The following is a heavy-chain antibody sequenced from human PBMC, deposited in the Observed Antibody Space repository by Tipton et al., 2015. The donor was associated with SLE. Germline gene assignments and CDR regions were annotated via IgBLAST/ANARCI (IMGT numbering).Heavy chain of an antibody. J-gene: IGHJ4*02. D-gene: IGHD2-8*01. CDR1: GGSISSYY. CDR3: ARLYCTNGVCFPGY. Sequence: TLSLTCTVSGGSISSYYWSWIRQPPGKGLGWIGYIYYSGSTNYNPSLKSRVTISVDTSKNQFSLKLSSVTAADTAVYYCARLYCTNGVCFPGYWGQGTLVTVSS. CDR2: IYYSGST. V-gene: IGHV4-59*01.